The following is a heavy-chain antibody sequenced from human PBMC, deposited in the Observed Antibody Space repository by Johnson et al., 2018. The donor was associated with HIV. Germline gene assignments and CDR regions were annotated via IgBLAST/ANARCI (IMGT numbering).Heavy chain of an antibody. CDR3: ARAREWERGLPDWDAFDI. Sequence: VQLVESGGGLVQPGGSLRLSCAASGVTVSSNYMTWVRQAPGKGLEWVGRIKSKTDGGTTDYAAPVKGRFTTSRDDSKNTLYLQMNSLRAEDTAVYYCARAREWERGLPDWDAFDIWGQGTMVTVSS. V-gene: IGHV3-15*01. CDR2: IKSKTDGGTT. CDR1: GVTVSSNY. D-gene: IGHD1-26*01. J-gene: IGHJ3*02.